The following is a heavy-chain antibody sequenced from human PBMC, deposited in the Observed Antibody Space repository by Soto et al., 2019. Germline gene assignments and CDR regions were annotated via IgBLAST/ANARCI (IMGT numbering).Heavy chain of an antibody. V-gene: IGHV4-39*01. J-gene: IGHJ4*02. CDR3: ARHEGYCSGGSCHAVVYFDY. CDR1: GGSISSSSYY. D-gene: IGHD2-15*01. CDR2: IYYSGST. Sequence: SETLSLTCTVSGGSISSSSYYWGWIRQPPGKGLEWIGSIYYSGSTYYNPSLKSRVTISVDTSKNQFSLKLSSVTAADTAVYYCARHEGYCSGGSCHAVVYFDYWGQGTLVTVSS.